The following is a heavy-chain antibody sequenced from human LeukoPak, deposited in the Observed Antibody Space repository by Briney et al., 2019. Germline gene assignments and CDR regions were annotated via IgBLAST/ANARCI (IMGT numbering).Heavy chain of an antibody. CDR2: IRSKANSYAT. Sequence: PGGSLRLSCAASGFTFSSYGMHWVRQASGKGLEWVGRIRSKANSYATAYAASVKGRFTISRDDSKNTAYLQMNSLKTEDTAVYYCTRHYGSGSYNYFDYWGQGTLVTVSS. CDR3: TRHYGSGSYNYFDY. D-gene: IGHD3-10*01. V-gene: IGHV3-73*01. J-gene: IGHJ4*02. CDR1: GFTFSSYG.